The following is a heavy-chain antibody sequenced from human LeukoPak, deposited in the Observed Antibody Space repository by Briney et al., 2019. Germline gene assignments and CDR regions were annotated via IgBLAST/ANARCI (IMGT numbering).Heavy chain of an antibody. Sequence: PGGSLRLSCAASGFTFSSYGMHWVRQAPGKGLEWVAVILHDGSNKCYADSVKGRFTISRDNSKNTLYLQMNSLRAEDTAVYYCAKDAHYVDTAMVFNFDYWGQGTLVTVFS. CDR3: AKDAHYVDTAMVFNFDY. V-gene: IGHV3-30*18. D-gene: IGHD5-18*01. CDR2: ILHDGSNK. J-gene: IGHJ4*02. CDR1: GFTFSSYG.